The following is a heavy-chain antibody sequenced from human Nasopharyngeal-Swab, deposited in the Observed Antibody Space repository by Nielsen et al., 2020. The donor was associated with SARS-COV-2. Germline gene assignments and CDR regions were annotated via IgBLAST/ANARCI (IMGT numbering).Heavy chain of an antibody. CDR3: ARDGAAGRGSYYFDY. CDR2: ISGSGGST. CDR1: GFTFSSYA. J-gene: IGHJ4*02. D-gene: IGHD6-13*01. V-gene: IGHV3-23*01. Sequence: GESLKISCAASGFTFSSYAMSWVRQAPGKGLEWVSAISGSGGSTYYADSVKGRFTISRDNSKNTLYLQMNSLRAEDTAVYYCARDGAAGRGSYYFDYWGQGTLVTVSS.